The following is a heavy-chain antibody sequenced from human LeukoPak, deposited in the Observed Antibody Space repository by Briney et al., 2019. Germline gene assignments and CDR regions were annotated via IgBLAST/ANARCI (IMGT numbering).Heavy chain of an antibody. Sequence: NPGGSLRLSCAASGFTFSSYSMNWVRQAPGKGLEWVSSISSSSSYIYYADSVKGRFTISRDNAKNSLYLQMNSLRAEDTAVYYCARAIGRISCYDFWGQGTLVTVSS. CDR2: ISSSSSYI. J-gene: IGHJ4*02. V-gene: IGHV3-21*01. CDR1: GFTFSSYS. D-gene: IGHD2-2*01. CDR3: ARAIGRISCYDF.